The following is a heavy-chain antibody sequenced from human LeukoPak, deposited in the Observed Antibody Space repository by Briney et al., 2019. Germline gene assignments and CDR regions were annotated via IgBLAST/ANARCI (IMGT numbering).Heavy chain of an antibody. V-gene: IGHV4-31*03. D-gene: IGHD3-22*01. CDR1: GGSISSGGYF. CDR3: ARLSDGSGYYWWYFDY. Sequence: PSQTLSLTCTVSGGSISSGGYFWSWIRQHPGKGLECIGHIYYSGSTYYNPSLKSRVTISADTSKNQFSLKLSSVTAAATAVYYCARLSDGSGYYWWYFDYWGQGTLVTVSS. J-gene: IGHJ4*02. CDR2: IYYSGST.